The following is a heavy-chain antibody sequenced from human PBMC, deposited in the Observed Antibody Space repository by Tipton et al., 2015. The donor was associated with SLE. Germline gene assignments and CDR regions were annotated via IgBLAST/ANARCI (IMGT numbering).Heavy chain of an antibody. D-gene: IGHD2-21*01. CDR2: IYHSGNV. CDR1: GGSISSGNW. Sequence: TLSLTCDVSGGSISSGNWGTWVRQPPGKGLEWIGEIYHSGNVNYKASLRSRVTLSIDKFRNQFSMMLTSVTAADTAVYYCARVSSSTRYSFPFDFWGQGVLVTVSA. V-gene: IGHV4/OR15-8*02. J-gene: IGHJ4*02. CDR3: ARVSSSTRYSFPFDF.